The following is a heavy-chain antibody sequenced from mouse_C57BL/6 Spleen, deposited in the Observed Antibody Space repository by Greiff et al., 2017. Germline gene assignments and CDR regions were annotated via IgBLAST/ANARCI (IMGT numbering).Heavy chain of an antibody. CDR1: GFSLTSYG. Sequence: VLLVESGPGLVQPSQSLSITCTASGFSLTSYGVHWVRQSPGNGLEWLGVIWSGGSAAYNAAFIARLSISKDTSKRQVFFKMNSLQANDTAIYNWARGADYVHAMDYWGQGTSVTVSS. D-gene: IGHD2-4*01. CDR2: IWSGGSA. CDR3: ARGADYVHAMDY. J-gene: IGHJ4*01. V-gene: IGHV2-2*02.